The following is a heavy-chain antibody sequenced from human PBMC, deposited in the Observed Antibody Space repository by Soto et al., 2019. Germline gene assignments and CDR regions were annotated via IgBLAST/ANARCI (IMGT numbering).Heavy chain of an antibody. CDR2: ISGSGRST. J-gene: IGHJ1*01. Sequence: GGSLRLSCAASGFSFSNYAMTWVRQAPGKGLEWVSAISGSGRSTYYADSVKGRFTISRDNSKNTLFLQMNSLRAEDTAVYYCAKDVQLSQLFAEYFQHWGQGT. CDR1: GFSFSNYA. CDR3: AKDVQLSQLFAEYFQH. D-gene: IGHD1-1*01. V-gene: IGHV3-23*01.